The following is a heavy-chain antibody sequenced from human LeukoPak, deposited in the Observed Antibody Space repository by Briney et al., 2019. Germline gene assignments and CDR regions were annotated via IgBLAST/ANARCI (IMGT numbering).Heavy chain of an antibody. Sequence: GGSLRLSCVASGFIFSDHYMDWVRQAPGKGLEWVGRTKNKVNGYSTIYAASVKGRFTISRDDSKNTLYLQMNSLKTDDTAVYYCTVYSFAFDIWGQGAMVTVSS. D-gene: IGHD4-11*01. CDR2: TKNKVNGYST. CDR3: TVYSFAFDI. V-gene: IGHV3-72*01. J-gene: IGHJ3*02. CDR1: GFIFSDHY.